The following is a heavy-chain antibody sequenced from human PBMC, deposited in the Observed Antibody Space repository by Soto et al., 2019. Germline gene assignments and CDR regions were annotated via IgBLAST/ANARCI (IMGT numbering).Heavy chain of an antibody. CDR2: IIPIFGTA. V-gene: IGHV1-69*01. Sequence: QVQLVQSGAEVKKPGSSVKVSCKASGGTFSSYAISWVRQAPGQGPEWMGGIIPIFGTANYAQKFQGRVTITADESTSTAYMELSSLRSEDTAVYYCASPTRYCSSTSCYTFDYWGQGTLVTVSS. CDR3: ASPTRYCSSTSCYTFDY. CDR1: GGTFSSYA. J-gene: IGHJ4*02. D-gene: IGHD2-2*02.